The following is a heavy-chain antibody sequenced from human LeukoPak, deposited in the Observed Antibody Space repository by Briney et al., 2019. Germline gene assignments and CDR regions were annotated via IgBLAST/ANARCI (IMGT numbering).Heavy chain of an antibody. D-gene: IGHD5-18*01. V-gene: IGHV4-34*01. CDR1: GGSFSGYY. CDR2: INHSGST. CDR3: ARGPETAMVSHMDV. J-gene: IGHJ6*03. Sequence: SETLSLTCAVYGGSFSGYYWSWIRQPPGKGLEWIGEINHSGSTNYNPSLKSRVTISVGTSKNQFSLKLSSVTAADTAVYYCARGPETAMVSHMDVWGKGTTVTVSS.